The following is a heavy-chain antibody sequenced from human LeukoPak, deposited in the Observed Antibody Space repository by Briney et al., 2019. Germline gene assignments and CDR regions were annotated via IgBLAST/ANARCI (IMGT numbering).Heavy chain of an antibody. Sequence: GGSLRLSCAASGFTFSTYSMNWVRQAPGKGLEWVSYISSSSRTIYYADSVEGRFTVSRDTAKSSLFLQMNSLRDEDTAVYYCARLMTAYYDSSGYSDIWGQGTMVTVSS. CDR3: ARLMTAYYDSSGYSDI. D-gene: IGHD3-22*01. CDR1: GFTFSTYS. J-gene: IGHJ3*02. CDR2: ISSSSRTI. V-gene: IGHV3-48*02.